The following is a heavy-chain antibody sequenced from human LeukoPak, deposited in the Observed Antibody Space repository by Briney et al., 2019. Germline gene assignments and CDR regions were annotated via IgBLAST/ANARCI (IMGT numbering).Heavy chain of an antibody. J-gene: IGHJ4*02. CDR3: ATSLQLWYHFDY. D-gene: IGHD5-18*01. Sequence: GRSPRLSCAATRFTFDDYAMHRVRQAPAKGPGWVSGISWNSGSIGYADSVKGRFTISRDNAKNSLYLQMNSLRAEDMALYYCATSLQLWYHFDYWGQGTLVTVSS. CDR2: ISWNSGSI. V-gene: IGHV3-9*03. CDR1: RFTFDDYA.